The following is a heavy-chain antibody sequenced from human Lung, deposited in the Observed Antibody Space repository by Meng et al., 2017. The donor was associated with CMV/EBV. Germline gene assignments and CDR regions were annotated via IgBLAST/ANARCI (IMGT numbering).Heavy chain of an antibody. CDR1: GFTFSSYA. V-gene: IGHV3-30-3*01. Sequence: GGSXRFXCAASGFTFSSYAMHWVRQAPGKGLEWVAVISYDGSNKYYADSVKGRFTISRDNSKNTLYLQMNSLRAEDTAVYYCARDSGSSSFYYYYGMDVWXQGTTVTVSS. J-gene: IGHJ6*02. D-gene: IGHD6-6*01. CDR3: ARDSGSSSFYYYYGMDV. CDR2: ISYDGSNK.